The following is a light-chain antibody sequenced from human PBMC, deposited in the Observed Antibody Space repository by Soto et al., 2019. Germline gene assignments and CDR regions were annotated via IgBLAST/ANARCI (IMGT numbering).Light chain of an antibody. CDR3: CSYAGSVDHYV. CDR2: EVS. V-gene: IGLV2-23*02. Sequence: LTQPASVSGSPGQSITISCTGTRSDVGGYNLVSWYQHHPRKAPKLVIYEVSERPSGVSYRFSGFKSGNTASLTISGLQAGDEADYYCCSYAGSVDHYVFGTGTKVTVL. J-gene: IGLJ1*01. CDR1: RSDVGGYNL.